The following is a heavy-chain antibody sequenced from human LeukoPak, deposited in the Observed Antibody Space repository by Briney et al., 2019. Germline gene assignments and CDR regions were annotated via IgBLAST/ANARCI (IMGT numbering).Heavy chain of an antibody. J-gene: IGHJ4*02. V-gene: IGHV3-7*01. CDR2: IKQDGSEK. CDR1: GFTFSSYW. CDR3: AKDVAHSSGWLYYFDY. D-gene: IGHD6-19*01. Sequence: GGSLRLSCAASGFTFSSYWMSWVRQAPGKGLEWVANIKQDGSEKYYVDSVKGRFTISRDNAKNSLYLQMNSLRAEDTAVYYCAKDVAHSSGWLYYFDYWGQGTLVTVSS.